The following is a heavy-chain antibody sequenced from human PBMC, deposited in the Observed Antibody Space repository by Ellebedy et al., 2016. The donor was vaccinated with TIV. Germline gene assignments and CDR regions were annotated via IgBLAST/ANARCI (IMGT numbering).Heavy chain of an antibody. Sequence: PGGSLRLSCAASGFTFSSYAMSWVRQAPGKGLEWVSSISGSGGNIYYADSVKGWFTISRDNSKNTLYLQMNSLRAVDTAVYYCAGYVWGSYRHDYWGQGTLVTVSS. D-gene: IGHD3-16*02. J-gene: IGHJ4*02. CDR3: AGYVWGSYRHDY. V-gene: IGHV3-23*01. CDR1: GFTFSSYA. CDR2: ISGSGGNI.